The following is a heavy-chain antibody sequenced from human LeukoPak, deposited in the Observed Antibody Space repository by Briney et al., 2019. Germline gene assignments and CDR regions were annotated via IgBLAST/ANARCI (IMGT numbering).Heavy chain of an antibody. CDR1: GXTFSTYG. CDR3: ARDYSGNCDY. CDR2: ISYDGSNK. Sequence: GGSLRLSCAASGXTFSTYGMHWVRQAPGKGREWVAIISYDGSNKYYADSVKGRFSISRDNSKNTLYLQMNSLRAEDTAVYYCARDYSGNCDYWGQGTLVTVSS. V-gene: IGHV3-33*01. J-gene: IGHJ4*02. D-gene: IGHD4-23*01.